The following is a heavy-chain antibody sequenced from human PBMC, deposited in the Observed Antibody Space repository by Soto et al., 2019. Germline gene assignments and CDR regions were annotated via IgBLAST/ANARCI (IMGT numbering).Heavy chain of an antibody. V-gene: IGHV3-23*01. Sequence: EVQLLESGGGLVQPGGSLRLSCAASGFTFSIYAMSWVRQAPGKGLEWVSAISGSGGSTYYADSVKGRFTISRDNSKNTLYLQMNSLSAEDTAVYYCAGYSGYPPPWFDPWGKGTLVTVSS. CDR2: ISGSGGST. CDR3: AGYSGYPPPWFDP. D-gene: IGHD5-12*01. J-gene: IGHJ5*02. CDR1: GFTFSIYA.